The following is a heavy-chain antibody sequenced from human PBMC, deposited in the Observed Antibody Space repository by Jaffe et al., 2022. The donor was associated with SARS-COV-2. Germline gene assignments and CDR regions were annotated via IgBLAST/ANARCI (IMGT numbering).Heavy chain of an antibody. CDR2: ISSSSSYI. CDR1: GFTFSSYS. J-gene: IGHJ6*02. D-gene: IGHD2-2*03. Sequence: EVQLVESGGGLVKPGGSLRLSCAASGFTFSSYSMNWVRQAPGKGLEWVSSISSSSSYIYYADSVKGRFTISRDNAKNSLYLQMNSLRAEDTAVYYCARELPWINPGDYYYGMDVWGQGTTVTVSS. V-gene: IGHV3-21*01. CDR3: ARELPWINPGDYYYGMDV.